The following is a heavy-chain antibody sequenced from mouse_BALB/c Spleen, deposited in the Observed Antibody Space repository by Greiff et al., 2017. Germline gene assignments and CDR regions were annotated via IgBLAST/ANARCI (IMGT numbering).Heavy chain of an antibody. CDR1: GYSFTGYY. CDR3: ARGDYGSAWFAY. D-gene: IGHD1-1*01. Sequence: LVKTGASVKISCKASGYSFTGYYMHWVKQSHGKSLEWIGYISCYNGATSYNQKFKGKATFTVDTSPSTAYMQFNSLTSEDSAVYYCARGDYGSAWFAYWGQGTLVTVSA. CDR2: ISCYNGAT. V-gene: IGHV1S34*01. J-gene: IGHJ3*01.